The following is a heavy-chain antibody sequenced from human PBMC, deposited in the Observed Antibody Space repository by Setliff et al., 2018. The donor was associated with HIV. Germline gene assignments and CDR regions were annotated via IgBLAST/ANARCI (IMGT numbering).Heavy chain of an antibody. D-gene: IGHD1-1*01. Sequence: SGPTLVNPTQTLTLTCTFSGFSFTTSGVAVGWIRQPPGKALEWLALIYWDDEKRYVPSLQSRLSITKDPSENRVVLTMTNMDPVDTATYYCAHRRGGERGTNNWFDPWGQGALVTVSS. V-gene: IGHV2-5*05. J-gene: IGHJ5*02. CDR3: AHRRGGERGTNNWFDP. CDR2: IYWDDEK. CDR1: GFSFTTSGVA.